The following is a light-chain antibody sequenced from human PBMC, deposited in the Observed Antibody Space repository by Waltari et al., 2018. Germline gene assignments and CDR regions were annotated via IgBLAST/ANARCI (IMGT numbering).Light chain of an antibody. CDR1: SSDIGRYNF. CDR3: SSHTTSNTLI. J-gene: IGLJ2*01. CDR2: DVF. V-gene: IGLV2-14*03. Sequence: QSALTQPASVSGSPGQSITISCTGSSSDIGRYNFVSWYQQHPGKAPKLILDDVFNRPSGVSNRFSGSKSGNTASLTISGLQPEDETDYYCSSHTTSNTLIFGGGTRVTVL.